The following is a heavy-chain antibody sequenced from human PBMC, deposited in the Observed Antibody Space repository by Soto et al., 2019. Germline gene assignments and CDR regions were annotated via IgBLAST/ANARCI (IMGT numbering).Heavy chain of an antibody. J-gene: IGHJ4*02. CDR2: IIPILGIA. D-gene: IGHD2-15*01. CDR1: GGTFSSYT. Sequence: SVKVSCKASGGTFSSYTISWVRQAPGQGLEWMGRIIPILGIANYAQKFQGRVTITADKSTSTAYMELSSLRSEDTAVYYCARAGVMVAAINFVYWGQGTLVTVSS. CDR3: ARAGVMVAAINFVY. V-gene: IGHV1-69*02.